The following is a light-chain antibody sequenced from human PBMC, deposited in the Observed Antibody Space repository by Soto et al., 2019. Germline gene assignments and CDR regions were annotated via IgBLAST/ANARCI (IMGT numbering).Light chain of an antibody. J-gene: IGKJ2*01. CDR2: GAS. Sequence: EIVMTQSPATLSVSPGERATLSCRASQSVSSNLAWFHQKPGQAPRLLIYGASTRATGIPARFSGSGSGTEFTLTISSLQSEDFAVYYCQQYNNWPYTFGQGTNLEIK. CDR3: QQYNNWPYT. CDR1: QSVSSN. V-gene: IGKV3-15*01.